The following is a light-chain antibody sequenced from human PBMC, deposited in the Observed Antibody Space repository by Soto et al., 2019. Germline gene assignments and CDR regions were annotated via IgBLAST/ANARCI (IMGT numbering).Light chain of an antibody. J-gene: IGKJ1*01. CDR1: QSVSSSY. CDR3: QRLWT. CDR2: GAS. Sequence: EIVLTQSPGTLSLSPGERATLSCRASQSVSSSYLAWYQQKPGQAPRLLIYGASSRATGIPDRFSGSGSGTDFTLTISRLEPEDFAVYYCQRLWTFGQGTKVEIK. V-gene: IGKV3-20*01.